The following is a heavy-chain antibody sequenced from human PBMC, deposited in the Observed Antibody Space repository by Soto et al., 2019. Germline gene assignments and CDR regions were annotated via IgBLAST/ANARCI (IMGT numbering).Heavy chain of an antibody. D-gene: IGHD3-9*01. V-gene: IGHV1-18*01. Sequence: VASVKVSCKASGYTFTTYGISWVRQAPGQGLEWMGWISAYNGNTKYAQNLQDRVNMNTDTSTSTAYMELSSLRSDDTAVYYCARDLGTIFSGRFDYWGQGTLVTVSS. J-gene: IGHJ4*02. CDR1: GYTFTTYG. CDR3: ARDLGTIFSGRFDY. CDR2: ISAYNGNT.